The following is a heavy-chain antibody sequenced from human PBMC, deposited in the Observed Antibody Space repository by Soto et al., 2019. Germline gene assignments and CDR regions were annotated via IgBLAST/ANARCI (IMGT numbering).Heavy chain of an antibody. CDR2: ILYDGSNK. J-gene: IGHJ5*02. D-gene: IGHD3-10*01. V-gene: IGHV3-30-3*01. CDR1: GFTFSSYA. CDR3: AREPPGIGEGWFDP. Sequence: QVQLVESGGGVVQPGRSLRLSCTASGFTFSSYAMHWVRQAPGKGLEWVAVILYDGSNKYYADSVKGRFTISRDNYKNPLYLQMNSLRAEDTAVYYCAREPPGIGEGWFDPWGQGTLVTVSS.